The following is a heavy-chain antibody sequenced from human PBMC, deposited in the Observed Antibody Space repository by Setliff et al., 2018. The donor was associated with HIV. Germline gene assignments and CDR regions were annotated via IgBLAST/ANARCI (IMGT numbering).Heavy chain of an antibody. J-gene: IGHJ5*02. Sequence: SETLSLTCTVSGDSINSGSYHWNWIRQPAGKGLEWIGRIYYTGIPTYNTSLKSRVTMSVDRSKNQFSLRLTSVTAADTAMYYCARVARVHPFDPWGQGTLVTVS. CDR3: ARVARVHPFDP. V-gene: IGHV4-61*10. CDR1: GDSINSGSYH. CDR2: IYYTGIP.